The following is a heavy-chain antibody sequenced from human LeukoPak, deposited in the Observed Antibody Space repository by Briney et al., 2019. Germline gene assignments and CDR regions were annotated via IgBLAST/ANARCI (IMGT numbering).Heavy chain of an antibody. J-gene: IGHJ6*02. D-gene: IGHD3-9*01. CDR2: INAGNGKT. V-gene: IGHV1-3*01. Sequence: ASVKVSCRASGYTFTTYAVHWVRQAPGQRLEWMGWINAGNGKTKYSQKFQGRVTITRDASASTAYMELSSLRSEDTTVYYCARGDYDILTGFYGMDVWGQGNTVTVSS. CDR1: GYTFTTYA. CDR3: ARGDYDILTGFYGMDV.